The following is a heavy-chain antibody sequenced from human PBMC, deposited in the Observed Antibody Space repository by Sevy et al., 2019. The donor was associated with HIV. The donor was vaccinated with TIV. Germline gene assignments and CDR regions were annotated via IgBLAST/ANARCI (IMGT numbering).Heavy chain of an antibody. CDR3: ARAKSEYCSSTSCSRLGAFDI. V-gene: IGHV1-18*01. CDR2: ISAYNGNT. CDR1: GYTFTSYG. J-gene: IGHJ3*02. D-gene: IGHD2-2*01. Sequence: ASVKVSCKASGYTFTSYGISWVRQAPGQGLEWMGWISAYNGNTNYAQKLQGRVTMTTDTSTSTAYMELRSLRSDDTAVYYCARAKSEYCSSTSCSRLGAFDIWGQGTMVTVSS.